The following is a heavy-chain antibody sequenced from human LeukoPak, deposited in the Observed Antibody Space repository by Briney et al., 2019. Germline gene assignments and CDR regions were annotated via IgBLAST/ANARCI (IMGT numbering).Heavy chain of an antibody. CDR3: ARSEINDYMRF. CDR1: GGSISSGSYY. CDR2: IYTSGTT. J-gene: IGHJ4*02. V-gene: IGHV4-61*02. Sequence: SETLSLTCTVSGGSISSGSYYWSWIRQPAGKGLEWIGRIYTSGTTNYNPSLKSRLTMSVDTSKNQFSLTMRAVTAADTALYYCARSEINDYMRFWGQGILVTVSS. D-gene: IGHD4-11*01.